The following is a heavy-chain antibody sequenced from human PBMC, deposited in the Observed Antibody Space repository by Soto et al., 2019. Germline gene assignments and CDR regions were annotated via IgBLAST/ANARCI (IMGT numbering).Heavy chain of an antibody. J-gene: IGHJ4*02. D-gene: IGHD6-19*01. CDR2: TYYRPKWYN. CDR1: GDSVSSNSAA. CDR3: ARAPPYSSGWPFDY. V-gene: IGHV6-1*01. Sequence: SQTLSLTCGISGDSVSSNSAAWNWIRQSPSRGLERLGRTYYRPKWYNDYAVSVKSRITINPETSKNQFSLQLNSVTPEDTAVYYCARAPPYSSGWPFDYWGQGTLVTVSS.